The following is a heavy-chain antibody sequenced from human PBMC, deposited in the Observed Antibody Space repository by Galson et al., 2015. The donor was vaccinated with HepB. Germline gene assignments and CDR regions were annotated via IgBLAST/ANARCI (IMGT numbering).Heavy chain of an antibody. J-gene: IGHJ4*02. CDR2: ISYDGSNK. V-gene: IGHV3-30*18. CDR3: AKDMTTEY. CDR1: RFTFSSYG. Sequence: SLRLSCAASRFTFSSYGMHWVRQAPGKGLEWVAVISYDGSNKYYADSVKGRFTISRDNSKNTLYLQMNSLRAEDTAVYYCAKDMTTEYWGQGTLVTVSS. D-gene: IGHD4-17*01.